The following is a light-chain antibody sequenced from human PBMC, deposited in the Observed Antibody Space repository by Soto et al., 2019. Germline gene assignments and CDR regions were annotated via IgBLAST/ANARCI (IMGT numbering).Light chain of an antibody. CDR1: QGINTS. V-gene: IGKV1-9*01. J-gene: IGKJ1*01. CDR2: AAS. Sequence: NQSTQSQSSQSASVGDRVTISCRASQGINTSLAWYQQKPGKAPKPLIYAASSLQSGVPSRFSGSGSGTEFTLTINSLQPDDFATYYCQQYNSYSAFGQGTKVDI. CDR3: QQYNSYSA.